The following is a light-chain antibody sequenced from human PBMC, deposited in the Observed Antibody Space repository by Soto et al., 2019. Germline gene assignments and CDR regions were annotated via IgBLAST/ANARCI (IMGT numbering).Light chain of an antibody. Sequence: QSVLAQPASVSGSPGQTITISCTGTGSDVGGYNAVSWYQHHPGKAPKLIIYEVTHRPAGISDRFSASKSGNTASLTISGLQAEDEADYYCNSFRVNRLYVFGTGTKLTVL. CDR1: GSDVGGYNA. CDR2: EVT. J-gene: IGLJ1*01. CDR3: NSFRVNRLYV. V-gene: IGLV2-14*01.